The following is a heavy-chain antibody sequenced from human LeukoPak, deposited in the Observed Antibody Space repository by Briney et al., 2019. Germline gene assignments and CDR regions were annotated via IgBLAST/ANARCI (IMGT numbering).Heavy chain of an antibody. CDR1: GYTFTRFA. CDR2: ISGSGDST. Sequence: PGGSLRLSCAASGYTFTRFAMSWGRQAQGQGLEWGSAISGSGDSTYYADSVKGRFTISRDNSRKTLYLQRNSLRGADTRVFYFATRIRDDYSFFPFDHCGQGTLVTVSS. D-gene: IGHD5-24*01. V-gene: IGHV3-23*01. J-gene: IGHJ4*02. CDR3: ATRIRDDYSFFPFDH.